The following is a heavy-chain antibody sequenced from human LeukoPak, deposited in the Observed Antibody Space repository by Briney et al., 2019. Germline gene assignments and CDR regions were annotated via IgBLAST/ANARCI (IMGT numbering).Heavy chain of an antibody. CDR1: GGSISSYY. CDR3: ARDRQGSAFLAFDI. J-gene: IGHJ3*02. D-gene: IGHD3-10*01. V-gene: IGHV4-4*07. CDR2: IYTSGST. Sequence: SETLSLTCTVSGGSISSYYWSWIRQPAGKGLEWIGRIYTSGSTNYNPSLKSRVTMSVDTSKNQFSLKLSSVTAADTAVYYCARDRQGSAFLAFDIWGQGTMVTVSS.